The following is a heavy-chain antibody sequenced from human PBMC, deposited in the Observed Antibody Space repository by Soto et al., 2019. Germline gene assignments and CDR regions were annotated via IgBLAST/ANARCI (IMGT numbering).Heavy chain of an antibody. CDR1: GGSISSSSYY. CDR2: ISYSGST. D-gene: IGHD2-21*02. Sequence: SETLSLTCTVTGGSISSSSYYWGWIRQPPGKGLEWIGSISYSGSTYYNPSLKSRVTISVDMSKNQFSLKLSSVTAADTAVYYCSSRTFYCCGGDCPCEYWCQRTLVTVSS. V-gene: IGHV4-39*01. CDR3: SSRTFYCCGGDCPCEY. J-gene: IGHJ4*02.